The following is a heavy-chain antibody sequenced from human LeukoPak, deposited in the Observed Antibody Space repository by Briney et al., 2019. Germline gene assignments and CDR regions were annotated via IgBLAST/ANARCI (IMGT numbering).Heavy chain of an antibody. D-gene: IGHD5-24*01. CDR3: ARDGRRDGYNLGSKVAFDI. J-gene: IGHJ3*02. CDR2: ISSSGSTI. CDR1: GFTFSSYS. V-gene: IGHV3-48*02. Sequence: GGSLRLSCAASGFTFSSYSMNWVRQAPGKGLEWVSYISSSGSTIYYADSVKGRFTISRDNAKNSLYLQMNSLRDEDTAVYYCARDGRRDGYNLGSKVAFDIWGQGTMVTVSS.